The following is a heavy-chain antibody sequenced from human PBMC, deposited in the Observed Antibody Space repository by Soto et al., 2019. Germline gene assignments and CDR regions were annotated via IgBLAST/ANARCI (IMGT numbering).Heavy chain of an antibody. J-gene: IGHJ5*02. Sequence: GGSLRLSCAASGFTFISYSMNWVRQAPGKGLEWVSSISSSSSYIYYADSVKGRFTISRDNAKNSLYLQMNSLRAEDTAVYYCARGVSVGWFDPWGQGTQVTVSS. CDR1: GFTFISYS. CDR2: ISSSSSYI. CDR3: ARGVSVGWFDP. V-gene: IGHV3-21*01. D-gene: IGHD6-13*01.